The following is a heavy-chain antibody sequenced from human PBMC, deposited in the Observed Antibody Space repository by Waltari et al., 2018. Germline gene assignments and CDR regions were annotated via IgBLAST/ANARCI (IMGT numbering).Heavy chain of an antibody. D-gene: IGHD3-16*02. CDR1: GGSISSGSYY. CDR3: ARAEGSYDYVWGSYRYRGWFDP. V-gene: IGHV4-61*02. J-gene: IGHJ5*02. Sequence: QVQLQESGPGLVKPSQTLSLTCTVSGGSISSGSYYWIWIRQPAGKGLEWIGRIYTSGSTNYNPSLKSRVTISVDTSKNQFSLKLSSVTAADTAVYYCARAEGSYDYVWGSYRYRGWFDPWGQGTLVTVSS. CDR2: IYTSGST.